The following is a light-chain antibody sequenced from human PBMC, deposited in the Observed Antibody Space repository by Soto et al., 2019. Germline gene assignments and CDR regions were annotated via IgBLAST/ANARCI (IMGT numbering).Light chain of an antibody. V-gene: IGKV3-20*01. CDR2: GAS. J-gene: IGKJ1*01. Sequence: EIVLTQSPGTLSLSPGERATLSCRASQSINSTNFACYQQKPGRAPRLLIYGASSRATGIPDRFSGYGSGTDFTLSFSTLEPEHFAVYYCQQYVTAPDGERWSFGQGTKVEV. CDR3: QQYVTAPDGERWS. CDR1: QSINSTN.